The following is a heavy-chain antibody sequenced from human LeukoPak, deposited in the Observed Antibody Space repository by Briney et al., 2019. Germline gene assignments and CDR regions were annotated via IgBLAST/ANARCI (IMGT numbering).Heavy chain of an antibody. J-gene: IGHJ4*02. V-gene: IGHV1-58*02. CDR1: GFTFTSSA. CDR3: AAVQVGANYYFDY. D-gene: IGHD1-26*01. CDR2: IVVGSGNT. Sequence: SVTVSFTASGFTFTSSAMQWVRQARGQRLEWIGWIVVGSGNTNYAQKFQERVTITRDMSTSRAYMELSSLRSEDTAVYYCAAVQVGANYYFDYWGQGTLVTVSS.